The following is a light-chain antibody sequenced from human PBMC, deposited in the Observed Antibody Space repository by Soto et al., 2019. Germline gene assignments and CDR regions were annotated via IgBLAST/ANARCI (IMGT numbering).Light chain of an antibody. CDR1: QSVSGRY. CDR2: GAS. Sequence: EIVLTQSPGTLSLSPGDRATLSCRASQSVSGRYLAWYQQRPGQAPRLLIYGASYRATGIPDRFSGSGSGTDFTLTISRLEPEDVALVYCQQYGGSPTFGGGTKGEI. V-gene: IGKV3-20*01. CDR3: QQYGGSPT. J-gene: IGKJ4*01.